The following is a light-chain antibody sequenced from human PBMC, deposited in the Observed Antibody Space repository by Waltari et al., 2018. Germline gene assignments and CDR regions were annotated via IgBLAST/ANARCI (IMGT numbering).Light chain of an antibody. CDR3: QSYDTTLGTVI. CDR2: GNT. CDR1: FSNIGAGYD. J-gene: IGLJ2*01. V-gene: IGLV1-40*01. Sequence: QSILTQPPSVSGAPGQRVTISCTGSFSNIGAGYDIHWYQRLQGAAPQLLIHGNTNRPSRGPGRFSGSKSGTSASLAIAGLQTEDEADYFCQSYDTTLGTVIFGGGTKLTVL.